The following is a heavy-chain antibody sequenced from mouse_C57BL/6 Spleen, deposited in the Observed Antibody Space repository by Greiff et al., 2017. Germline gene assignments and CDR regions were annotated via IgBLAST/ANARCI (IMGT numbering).Heavy chain of an antibody. CDR3: VRHEVGNYDYDPGGFDV. J-gene: IGHJ1*03. Sequence: VQLQQSGAELVKPGASVKLSCKASGYTFTEYTIHWVKQRSGQGLEWIGWFYPGSGSIKYNEKFKDKATLTADKSSSTVYMELSRLTSEDSAVYFCVRHEVGNYDYDPGGFDVWGTGTTVTVSS. CDR2: FYPGSGSI. D-gene: IGHD2-4*01. CDR1: GYTFTEYT. V-gene: IGHV1-62-2*01.